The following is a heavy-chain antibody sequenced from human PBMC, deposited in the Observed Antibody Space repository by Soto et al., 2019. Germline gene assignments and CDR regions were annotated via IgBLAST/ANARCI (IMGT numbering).Heavy chain of an antibody. CDR2: IIPIFGTA. CDR3: ARGVMVAAQYYYYGMDV. CDR1: GGTFSSYA. V-gene: IGHV1-69*13. J-gene: IGHJ6*02. D-gene: IGHD2-15*01. Sequence: GASVKVSCKASGGTFSSYAISWVRQAPGQGLEWMGGIIPIFGTANYAQKFQGRVTITADESTSTAYMELSSLRSEDTAVYYCARGVMVAAQYYYYGMDVWGQGTTVTVSS.